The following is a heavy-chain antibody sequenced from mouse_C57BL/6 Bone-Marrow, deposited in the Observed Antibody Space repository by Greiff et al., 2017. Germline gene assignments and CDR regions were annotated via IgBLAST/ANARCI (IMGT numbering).Heavy chain of an antibody. D-gene: IGHD2-2*01. CDR1: GFNIKDDY. Sequence: VQLLQSGAELVRPGASVKLSCTASGFNIKDDYMHWVQQRPEQGLEWIGWIDPENGDTEYASKFQGKATITADTSSNTAYLQLSSLTSEDTAVYYCTTLVTTGYYCDYWGQGTTLTVSS. CDR3: TTLVTTGYYCDY. J-gene: IGHJ2*01. V-gene: IGHV14-4*01. CDR2: IDPENGDT.